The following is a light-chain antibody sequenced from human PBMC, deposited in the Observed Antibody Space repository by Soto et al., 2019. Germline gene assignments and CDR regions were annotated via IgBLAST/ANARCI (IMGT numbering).Light chain of an antibody. J-gene: IGKJ1*01. CDR3: QQYGSSSWT. CDR1: QSVSSSY. CDR2: GAS. V-gene: IGKV3-20*01. Sequence: ESMWTQSHGTLSLSHAERATLSCRASQSVSSSYLAWYQQKPGQAPRLLIYGASSRATGIPDRFSGSGSGTDFTLTISRLEPEDFAVYYCQQYGSSSWTFGQGSNVDIK.